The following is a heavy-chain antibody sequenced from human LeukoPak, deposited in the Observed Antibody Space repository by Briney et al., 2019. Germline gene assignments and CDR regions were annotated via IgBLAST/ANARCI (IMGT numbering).Heavy chain of an antibody. CDR2: IYYSGST. CDR3: AGTTVRGNWFDP. D-gene: IGHD4-17*01. CDR1: GGSISSYY. Sequence: PSETLSLTCTVSGGSISSYYWSWIRQPSGKGLEWIGYIYYSGSTNYNPSLKSRVTISVDTSKNQFSLKLSSVTAADTAVYYCAGTTVRGNWFDPWGQGTLVTVSS. V-gene: IGHV4-59*01. J-gene: IGHJ5*02.